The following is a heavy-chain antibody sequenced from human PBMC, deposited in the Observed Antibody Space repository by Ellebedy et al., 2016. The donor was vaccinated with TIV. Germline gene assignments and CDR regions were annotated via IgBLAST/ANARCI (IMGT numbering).Heavy chain of an antibody. CDR2: VIPMFRIA. CDR3: ARGRRDAYNYSYKGGAYDV. CDR1: GGSIRSYV. Sequence: SVKVFCXASGGSIRSYVINWMRQAPGQGLEWMGGVIPMFRIANYAQRFQDKVKITADESTSTVYMELSSLRVEDTAVYYCARGRRDAYNYSYKGGAYDVWGLGTMVIVSS. J-gene: IGHJ3*01. V-gene: IGHV1-69*13. D-gene: IGHD5-24*01.